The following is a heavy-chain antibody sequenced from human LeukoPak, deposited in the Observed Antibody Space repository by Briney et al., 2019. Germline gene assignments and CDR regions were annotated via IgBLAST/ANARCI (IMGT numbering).Heavy chain of an antibody. CDR1: GFTFSSYW. Sequence: PGGSLRLSCAASGFTFSSYWMHWVRQAPGKGLVWVSRINEDGSTTNYADSVKGRFTISRDNAKNTLYLQMDSLRADDTAVYYCARYSGSYYYPPAWDLWGQGTLVTVSS. CDR3: ARYSGSYYYPPAWDL. CDR2: INEDGSTT. D-gene: IGHD1-26*01. J-gene: IGHJ4*02. V-gene: IGHV3-74*01.